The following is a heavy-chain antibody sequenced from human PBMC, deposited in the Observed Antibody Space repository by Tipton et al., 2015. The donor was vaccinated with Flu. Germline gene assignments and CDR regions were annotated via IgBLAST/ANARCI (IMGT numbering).Heavy chain of an antibody. V-gene: IGHV3-7*01. CDR1: GFTFSSYW. Sequence: SLRLSCAASGFTFSSYWMNWVRQAPGKGLEWVANIKQDGSEKYYVDSVKGRFTISRDNAKNSLYLQMNSLRAEDTAVYYCARVNYAYYYYYGMDVWGQGTTVTVSS. CDR3: ARVNYAYYYYYGMDV. J-gene: IGHJ6*02. D-gene: IGHD1-7*01. CDR2: IKQDGSEK.